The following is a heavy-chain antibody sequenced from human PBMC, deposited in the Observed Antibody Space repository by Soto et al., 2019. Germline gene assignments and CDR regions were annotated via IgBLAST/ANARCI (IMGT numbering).Heavy chain of an antibody. CDR2: IYYSGST. V-gene: IGHV4-31*03. Sequence: LSLTCNVSGGALSIGVYSCSWIRQHPGKGLEWIGYIYYSGSTYYNPSLKSRVTISVDTSKNQFSLKLSSVTAADTAVYYCARGYYGSGSGGMDVWGQGNTVTVSS. CDR3: ARGYYGSGSGGMDV. D-gene: IGHD3-10*01. CDR1: GGALSIGVYS. J-gene: IGHJ6*02.